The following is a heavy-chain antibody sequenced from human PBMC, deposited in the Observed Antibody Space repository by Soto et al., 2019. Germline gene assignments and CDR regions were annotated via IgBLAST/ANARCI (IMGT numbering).Heavy chain of an antibody. V-gene: IGHV3-30-3*01. CDR1: GFTFSSYA. Sequence: QVQLVESGGGVVQPGRSLRLSCAASGFTFSSYAMHWVRQAPGKGLEWVAVISYDGSNKYYADSVKGRFTISRDNSKNTLYLQMNSLRAEDTAVYYCARDGKAVAGPLGYGMDVWGQGTTVTVSS. CDR2: ISYDGSNK. CDR3: ARDGKAVAGPLGYGMDV. J-gene: IGHJ6*02. D-gene: IGHD6-19*01.